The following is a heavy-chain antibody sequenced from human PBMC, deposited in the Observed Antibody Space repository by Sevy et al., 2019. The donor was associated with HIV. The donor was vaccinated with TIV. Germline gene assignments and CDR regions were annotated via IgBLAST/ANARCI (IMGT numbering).Heavy chain of an antibody. CDR2: FDRTDIT. Sequence: GGSLRLSCEASGFTLSSYTMNWVRQSPEKGLEWVATFDRTDITHYADSVKGGFIISRGTAKNSLFLQMNSLRDDDTAMYFCGGEERASASHFDYWGRGTLVTVSS. CDR3: GGEERASASHFDY. J-gene: IGHJ4*02. V-gene: IGHV3-48*02. CDR1: GFTLSSYT. D-gene: IGHD6-6*01.